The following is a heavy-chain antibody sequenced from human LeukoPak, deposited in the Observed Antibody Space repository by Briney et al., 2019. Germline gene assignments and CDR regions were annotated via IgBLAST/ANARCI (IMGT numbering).Heavy chain of an antibody. J-gene: IGHJ4*02. CDR2: IYYDGST. Sequence: SETLSLTCTVSGGSIRGKGYYWGWIRQAPGKGLEWIGSIYYDGSTYYNPSLKSRVTISVDTPKNYFSLKLSSVTAADTAVYYCASSVWWPYYFDCWGQGTLVTVSS. CDR3: ASSVWWPYYFDC. V-gene: IGHV4-39*02. D-gene: IGHD4/OR15-4a*01. CDR1: GGSIRGKGYY.